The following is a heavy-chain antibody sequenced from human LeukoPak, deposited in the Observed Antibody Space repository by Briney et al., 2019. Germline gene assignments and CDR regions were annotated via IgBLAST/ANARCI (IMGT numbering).Heavy chain of an antibody. CDR1: GFTISTDS. V-gene: IGHV3-64D*09. CDR2: INNNGDDT. CDR3: VRCKVGATLDY. D-gene: IGHD1-26*01. Sequence: PGGSLRLSCTASGFTISTDSMYWVRQAPGKGLEYVSGINNNGDDTHNADSVKGRFTISRDNSKNTLYLQMSSVRVEDTAVYYCVRCKVGATLDYWGQEILVTVSS. J-gene: IGHJ4*02.